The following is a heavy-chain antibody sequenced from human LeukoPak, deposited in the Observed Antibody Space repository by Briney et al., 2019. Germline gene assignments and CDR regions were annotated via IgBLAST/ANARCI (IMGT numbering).Heavy chain of an antibody. V-gene: IGHV3-21*01. Sequence: GGSLRLSCAASGFTFSSYSMNWVRQAPAKGLEWVSSISSSSSYIYYADSVKGRFTISRDNAKNSLYLQMNSLRAEDTAVYYCARDNDWGYFDFWGQGTLVTVSS. CDR1: GFTFSSYS. CDR2: ISSSSSYI. D-gene: IGHD2-21*01. CDR3: ARDNDWGYFDF. J-gene: IGHJ4*02.